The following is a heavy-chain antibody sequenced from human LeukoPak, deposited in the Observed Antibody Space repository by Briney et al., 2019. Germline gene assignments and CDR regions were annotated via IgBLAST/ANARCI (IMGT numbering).Heavy chain of an antibody. J-gene: IGHJ2*01. CDR2: IYNSGTT. V-gene: IGHV4-59*12. CDR1: GGSISSYY. D-gene: IGHD2-2*01. Sequence: SETLSLTCTVSGGSISSYYWSWIRQPPGKELEWIGYIYNSGTTDYNPSLKTRVTISVDTSKNQFSLKLSSVTAADTAVYYCAREGRAILEYFDLWGRGTLVTVSS. CDR3: AREGRAILEYFDL.